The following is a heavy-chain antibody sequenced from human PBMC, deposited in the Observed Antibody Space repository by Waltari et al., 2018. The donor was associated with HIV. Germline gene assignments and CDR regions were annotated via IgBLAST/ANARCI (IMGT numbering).Heavy chain of an antibody. V-gene: IGHV3-74*01. Sequence: EVQLVESGGGLVQPGGSLILSCAASGFTFSNYGMHWVRQVPGKGLVWVSRINKDGSSTSYADSVKGRFTISRDNAKSTLYLQMNSLRAEDTAVFYCASGYYRFDYWGQGTLVTVSS. CDR1: GFTFSNYG. J-gene: IGHJ4*02. CDR2: INKDGSST. D-gene: IGHD2-8*01. CDR3: ASGYYRFDY.